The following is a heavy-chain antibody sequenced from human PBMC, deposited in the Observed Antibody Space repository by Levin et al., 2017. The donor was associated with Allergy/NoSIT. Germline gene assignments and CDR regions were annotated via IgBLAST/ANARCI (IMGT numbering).Heavy chain of an antibody. D-gene: IGHD6-13*01. CDR2: IVVGSGNT. Sequence: SVKVSCKASGFTFTSSAMQWVRQARGQRLEWIGWIVVGSGNTNYAQKFQERVTITRDMSTSTAYMELSSLRSEDTAVYYCAADSTGSSWFAGYDYYMDVWGKGTTVTVSS. CDR1: GFTFTSSA. V-gene: IGHV1-58*02. CDR3: AADSTGSSWFAGYDYYMDV. J-gene: IGHJ6*03.